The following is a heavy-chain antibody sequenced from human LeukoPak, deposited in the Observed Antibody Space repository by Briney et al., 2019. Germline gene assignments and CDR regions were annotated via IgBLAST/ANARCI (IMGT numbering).Heavy chain of an antibody. V-gene: IGHV4-39*01. CDR1: GGSISGSSYY. CDR3: ARQVIAASDY. D-gene: IGHD2-15*01. CDR2: IYYSGST. Sequence: SETLSLTCTVSGGSISGSSYYWGWIRQPPGKGLEWIGSIYYSGSTYYNPSLKSRVTISVDTSKNQFSLKLSSVTAADTAVYYCARQVIAASDYWGQGTLVTVSS. J-gene: IGHJ4*02.